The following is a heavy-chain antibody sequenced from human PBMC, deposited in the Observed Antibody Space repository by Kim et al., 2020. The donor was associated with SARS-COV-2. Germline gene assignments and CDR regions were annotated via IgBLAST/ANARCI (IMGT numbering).Heavy chain of an antibody. CDR3: ASSSVDYDYIWGSYRLNWFDP. J-gene: IGHJ5*02. D-gene: IGHD3-16*02. V-gene: IGHV1-3*01. CDR1: GYTFTSYA. CDR2: INAGNGNT. Sequence: ASVKVSCKASGYTFTSYAMHWVRQAPGQRLEWMGWINAGNGNTKYSQKFQGRVTITRDTSASTAYMELSSLSSEDTAVYYCASSSVDYDYIWGSYRLNWFDPWGQGTLVTVSS.